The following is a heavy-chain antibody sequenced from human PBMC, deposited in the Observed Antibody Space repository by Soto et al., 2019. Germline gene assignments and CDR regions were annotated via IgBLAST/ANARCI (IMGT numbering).Heavy chain of an antibody. V-gene: IGHV4-30-4*01. J-gene: IGHJ4*02. CDR1: GGSISSGDYS. CDR3: ARAHNGDYVSD. CDR2: IYYTGRT. D-gene: IGHD4-17*01. Sequence: QVQLQESGPGLVNPSQTLSLTCTVSGGSISSGDYSWSWIRQPPGKGLEWIGYIYYTGRTYYTPSLKSRVTISVDTSKNQFSLKLTSVTAADTAVYYCARAHNGDYVSDWGQGNLVTVSS.